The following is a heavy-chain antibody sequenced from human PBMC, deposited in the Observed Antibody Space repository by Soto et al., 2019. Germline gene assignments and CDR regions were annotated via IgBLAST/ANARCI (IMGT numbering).Heavy chain of an antibody. V-gene: IGHV3-23*01. D-gene: IGHD1-1*01. CDR1: GLPVGSSS. CDR2: LSGDGKAT. J-gene: IGHJ4*02. CDR3: ASHLGNWNQPPQY. Sequence: GGSLRLSCAASGLPVGSSSMTWVRQAPGKGLEWISSLSGDGKATYYADSVKGRFTISRDISKNTLFLQMNSLRAEDTAVYYCASHLGNWNQPPQYWGQGTLVTVSS.